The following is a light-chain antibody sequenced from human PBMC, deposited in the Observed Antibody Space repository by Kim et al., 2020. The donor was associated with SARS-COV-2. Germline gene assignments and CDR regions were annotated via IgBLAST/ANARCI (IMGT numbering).Light chain of an antibody. Sequence: QSALTQPASVSGSPGQSITISCTGTTTDVGNSNYVSWYQQHPGKAPKLIIYTVTERPPGVSDRFSGSKSVNTASLTISGLQPEDEAVYYCSSYTNSATYVFGTGTNVTVL. CDR2: TVT. CDR1: TTDVGNSNY. V-gene: IGLV2-14*03. J-gene: IGLJ1*01. CDR3: SSYTNSATYV.